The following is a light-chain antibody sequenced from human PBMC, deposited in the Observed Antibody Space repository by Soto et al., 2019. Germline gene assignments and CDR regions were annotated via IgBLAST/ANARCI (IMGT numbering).Light chain of an antibody. CDR2: SND. CDR1: SSNIGSNT. Sequence: QSVLTQPPSVSRTPGQRVTISCSGSSSNIGSNTVSWYQQLPGTAPKLLIYSNDQRPSGVPDRFSDSKSGTSDSLVISGLQSEDEADYYCAAWDDSLNGPVFGGGTKLTVL. V-gene: IGLV1-44*01. J-gene: IGLJ3*02. CDR3: AAWDDSLNGPV.